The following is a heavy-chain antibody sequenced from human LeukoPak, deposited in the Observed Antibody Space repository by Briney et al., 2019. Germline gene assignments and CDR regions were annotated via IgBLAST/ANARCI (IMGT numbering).Heavy chain of an antibody. J-gene: IGHJ4*02. CDR3: AGEVVSTIRIFDY. D-gene: IGHD5/OR15-5a*01. CDR2: IYEGGRT. CDR1: GGSISNYF. Sequence: SETLSLTCTVSGGSISNYFWSWIRQPPGKGLEWIGFIYEGGRTTYTPCLKSRVTISVDTSKNQFSLKLTSVTVADTAVYYCAGEVVSTIRIFDYWGQGILVTVSS. V-gene: IGHV4-59*12.